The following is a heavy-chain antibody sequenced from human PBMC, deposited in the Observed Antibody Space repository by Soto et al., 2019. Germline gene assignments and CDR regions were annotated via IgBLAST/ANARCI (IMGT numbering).Heavy chain of an antibody. CDR3: ARGWDDSSGYLSYAFDI. Sequence: SGPTLVNPTQTLTLTCTFSGFSLSTSGMCVSWIRQPPGKALEWLALIDWDDDKYYSTSLKTRLTISKDTSKNQVVLTMTNMDPVDTATYYCARGWDDSSGYLSYAFDIWGQGTMVTVSS. CDR1: GFSLSTSGMC. CDR2: IDWDDDK. D-gene: IGHD3-22*01. V-gene: IGHV2-70*01. J-gene: IGHJ3*02.